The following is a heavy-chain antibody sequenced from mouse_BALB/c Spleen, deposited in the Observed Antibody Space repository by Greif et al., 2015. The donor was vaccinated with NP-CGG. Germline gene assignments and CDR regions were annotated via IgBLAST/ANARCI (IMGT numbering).Heavy chain of an antibody. V-gene: IGHV5-4*02. CDR3: ARVGDDYDDGNFDY. D-gene: IGHD2-4*01. CDR1: GFTFSDYY. Sequence: EVNVVESGGGLVKPGGSLKLSCAASGFTFSDYYMYWVRQTPEKRLEWVATISDGGSYTYYPDSVKGRFTISRDNAKNNLYLQMSSLKSEDAAMYYCARVGDDYDDGNFDYWGQGTTLTVSS. J-gene: IGHJ2*01. CDR2: ISDGGSYT.